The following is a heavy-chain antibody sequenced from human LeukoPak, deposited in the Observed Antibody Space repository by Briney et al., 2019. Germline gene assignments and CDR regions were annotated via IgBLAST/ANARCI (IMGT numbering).Heavy chain of an antibody. CDR2: INWNGGST. D-gene: IGHD6-13*01. CDR3: ARDHGYSSSGSGFDY. J-gene: IGHJ4*02. Sequence: PGGSLRLSCAASGFTFSNYAMSWVRQAPGKGLEWVSGINWNGGSTGYADSVKGRFTISRDNAKNSLYLQMNSLRAEDTALYYCARDHGYSSSGSGFDYWGQGTLVTVSS. CDR1: GFTFSNYA. V-gene: IGHV3-20*04.